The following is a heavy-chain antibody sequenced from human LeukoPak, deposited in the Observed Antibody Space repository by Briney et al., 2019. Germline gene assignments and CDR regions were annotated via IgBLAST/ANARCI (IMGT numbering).Heavy chain of an antibody. D-gene: IGHD6-13*01. V-gene: IGHV3-30*02. CDR3: AKDFIAAAGPY. CDR2: IRHDGSNK. J-gene: IGHJ4*02. CDR1: GFTLSSYD. Sequence: GGSLRLSCAASGFTLSSYDMHWVRQAPGKGLEWVAFIRHDGSNKYYADSVKGRFTISRDNSKNTLYLQMNSLIAEDTAVYYCAKDFIAAAGPYWGQGTLVTVSS.